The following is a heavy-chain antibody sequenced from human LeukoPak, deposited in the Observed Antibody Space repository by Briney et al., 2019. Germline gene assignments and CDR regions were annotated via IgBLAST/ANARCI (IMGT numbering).Heavy chain of an antibody. CDR3: ARGPQYSSNNWFDP. J-gene: IGHJ5*02. CDR1: GYTFTAYY. Sequence: ASVKVSCKASGYTFTAYYMHWVRQAPGQGLEWMGWINPNSGGTNYAQKFQGRVTMTRDTSISTAYMELSRLRSDDTAVYYCARGPQYSSNNWFDPWGQGTLVTVSS. V-gene: IGHV1-2*02. CDR2: INPNSGGT. D-gene: IGHD6-13*01.